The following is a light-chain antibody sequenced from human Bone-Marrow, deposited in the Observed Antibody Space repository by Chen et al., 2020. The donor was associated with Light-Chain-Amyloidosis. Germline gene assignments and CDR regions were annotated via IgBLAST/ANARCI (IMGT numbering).Light chain of an antibody. V-gene: IGLV3-21*02. CDR1: NIGSTS. J-gene: IGLJ3*02. CDR3: QVWDRSSDRPV. CDR2: DDS. Sequence: SYVLTQPSSVSVAPGQTATIACGGNNIGSTSVHWYQQTPGQAPLLVVYDDSDRPSGIPARLSGANSGNTATLTSSRVEAGEEADYYWQVWDRSSDRPVFGGGTKLTVL.